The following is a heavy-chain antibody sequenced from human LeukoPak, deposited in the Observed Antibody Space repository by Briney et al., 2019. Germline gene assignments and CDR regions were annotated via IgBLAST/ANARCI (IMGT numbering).Heavy chain of an antibody. D-gene: IGHD4/OR15-4a*01. CDR1: GYSLSELS. CDR2: FAPEHGQT. CDR3: TTGPGAISGDDY. V-gene: IGHV1-24*01. Sequence: ASVKVSCKVSGYSLSELSMHWVRQAPGEGLEWMGGFAPEHGQTVYAQKFQGRVTMTADTSTDTAYMDLSSLTSEDTAMYYCTTGPGAISGDDYWGQGTLVTVSS. J-gene: IGHJ4*02.